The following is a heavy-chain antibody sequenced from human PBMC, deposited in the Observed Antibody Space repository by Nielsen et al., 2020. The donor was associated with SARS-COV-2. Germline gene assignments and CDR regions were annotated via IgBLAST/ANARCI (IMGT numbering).Heavy chain of an antibody. CDR2: MNPNSGNT. J-gene: IGHJ6*03. CDR3: ARGPTSYDFWSGYRNYYYYYMDV. V-gene: IGHV1-8*01. Sequence: ASVKVSCKASGYTFTSYDINWVRQATGQGLEWMGWMNPNSGNTGYAQKFQGRVTITRNTSISTAYMELSSLRSEDTAVYYCARGPTSYDFWSGYRNYYYYYMDVWGKGTTVTVSS. CDR1: GYTFTSYD. D-gene: IGHD3-3*01.